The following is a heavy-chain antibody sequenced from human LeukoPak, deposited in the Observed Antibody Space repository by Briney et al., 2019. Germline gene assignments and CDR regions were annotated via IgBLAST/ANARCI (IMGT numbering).Heavy chain of an antibody. Sequence: PSETLSLTCTVSGGSISSSSYYWGWIRQPPGKGLEWIGSIYHSGSTYYNPSLKSRVTISVDTSKNQFSLKLSSVTAADTAVYYCARTYSSSGYYYYYMDVWGKGTTVTVSS. D-gene: IGHD6-13*01. J-gene: IGHJ6*03. CDR2: IYHSGST. CDR3: ARTYSSSGYYYYYMDV. V-gene: IGHV4-39*07. CDR1: GGSISSSSYY.